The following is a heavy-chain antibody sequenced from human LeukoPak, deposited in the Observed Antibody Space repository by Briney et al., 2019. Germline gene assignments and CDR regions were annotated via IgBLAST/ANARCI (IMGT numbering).Heavy chain of an antibody. Sequence: GGSLRLSCTASGFTFSTYAMIWVRQAPGKGLEWISYISSSGTIIYYADSVKGRFTISRDSAKNSLFLQMNSLRAEDTAVYYCARDSRSHCSSTACYGPYFDYWGQGTLVTVSS. J-gene: IGHJ4*02. D-gene: IGHD2-2*01. CDR3: ARDSRSHCSSTACYGPYFDY. CDR2: ISSSGTII. V-gene: IGHV3-48*01. CDR1: GFTFSTYA.